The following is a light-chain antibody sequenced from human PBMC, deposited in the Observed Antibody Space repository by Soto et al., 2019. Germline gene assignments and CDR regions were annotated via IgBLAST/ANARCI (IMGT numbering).Light chain of an antibody. J-gene: IGKJ1*01. CDR2: AAS. CDR1: QSISTY. V-gene: IGKV1-39*01. Sequence: DIQMTQSPSSLSASTGDRVTITCRASQSISTYVNWYQQKPGKAPKLLISAASTLQSGVPSRFSGSGSGTDFTFSISSLQPEDFATYYCQQSYRAPGTFGQGTKVEIK. CDR3: QQSYRAPGT.